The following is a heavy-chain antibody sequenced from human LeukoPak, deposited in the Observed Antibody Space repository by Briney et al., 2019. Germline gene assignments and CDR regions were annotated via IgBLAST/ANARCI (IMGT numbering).Heavy chain of an antibody. CDR1: GGPISSYY. Sequence: SETLSLTCTVSGGPISSYYWSWIRQPPGKGLEWIGYIYYSGSTNYNPSLRSRVTISVDTSKNQFSLKLSSVTAADTAVYYCARVSDSSGYGYFDYWGQGTLVTVSS. D-gene: IGHD3-22*01. CDR3: ARVSDSSGYGYFDY. V-gene: IGHV4-59*08. CDR2: IYYSGST. J-gene: IGHJ4*02.